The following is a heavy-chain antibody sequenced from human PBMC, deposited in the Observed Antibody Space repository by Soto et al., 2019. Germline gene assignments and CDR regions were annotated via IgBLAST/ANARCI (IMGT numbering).Heavy chain of an antibody. V-gene: IGHV4-34*01. D-gene: IGHD1-26*01. J-gene: IGHJ4*02. CDR2: LNHSGGT. Sequence: QVQLQQWGAGLLKPSETLSLTCAVYGGSLSDYNWSWIRQSPGKGLEWIGALNHSGGTNYNPSLTRSATLSVDPSENQVSLSWTTVTAAASAMYSCARDAQGDGRLGCDYWGQGPLVTVSS. CDR3: ARDAQGDGRLGCDY. CDR1: GGSLSDYN.